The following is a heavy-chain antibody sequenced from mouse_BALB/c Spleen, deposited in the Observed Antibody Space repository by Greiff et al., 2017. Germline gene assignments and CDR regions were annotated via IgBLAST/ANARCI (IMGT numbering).Heavy chain of an antibody. Sequence: EVQLVESGPELVKPGASVKIPCKASGYTFTDYNMDWVKQSHGKSLEWIGDINPNNGGTIYNQKFKGKATLTVDKSSSTAYMELRSLTSEDTAVYYCAREGGLRRYFDYWGQGTTLTVSS. V-gene: IGHV1-18*01. CDR1: GYTFTDYN. CDR2: INPNNGGT. D-gene: IGHD2-4*01. CDR3: AREGGLRRYFDY. J-gene: IGHJ2*01.